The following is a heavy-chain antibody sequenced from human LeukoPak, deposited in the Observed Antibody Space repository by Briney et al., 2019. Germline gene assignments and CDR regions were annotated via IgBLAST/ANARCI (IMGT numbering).Heavy chain of an antibody. J-gene: IGHJ4*02. CDR1: GFTFSSYA. CDR3: ARGRTYGSGWYFDY. V-gene: IGHV3-30*04. D-gene: IGHD6-19*01. CDR2: ISYDGSNK. Sequence: QPGGSLRLSCAASGFTFSSYAMHWVRQAPGKGLEWVAVISYDGSNKYYADSVKGRFTISRDNSKNALYLQMNSLRAEDTAVYYCARGRTYGSGWYFDYWGQGTLVTVSS.